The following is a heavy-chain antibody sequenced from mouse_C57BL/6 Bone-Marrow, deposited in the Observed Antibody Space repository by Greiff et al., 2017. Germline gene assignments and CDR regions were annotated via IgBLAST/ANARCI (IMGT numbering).Heavy chain of an antibody. CDR2: ISYSGST. Sequence: EVKLVESGPGLAKPSQTLSLTCSVTGYSITSDYWNWIRKFPGNKLEYMGYISYSGSTYYNPSLKSRISITRDTYKNQYYLQLNSVTTDDTATYYCEKHYYGEGYFDYWGQGTTLTVSS. CDR1: GYSITSDY. D-gene: IGHD1-1*01. V-gene: IGHV3-8*01. J-gene: IGHJ2*01. CDR3: EKHYYGEGYFDY.